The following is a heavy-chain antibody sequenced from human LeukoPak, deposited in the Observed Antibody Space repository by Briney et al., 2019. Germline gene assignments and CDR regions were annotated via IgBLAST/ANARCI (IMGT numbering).Heavy chain of an antibody. V-gene: IGHV3-21*04. J-gene: IGHJ6*02. CDR1: GFTFSRYT. CDR2: ISGDSKYI. CDR3: ARKAPRDYYYYGMDV. Sequence: PGGSLRLSCAGSGFTFSRYTFNWVRQAPGRGLEWVSAISGDSKYIYYTDSVKGRFTISRDNARNSVYLQMNSLGVEDTAVYYCARKAPRDYYYYGMDVWGQGTTVTVSS.